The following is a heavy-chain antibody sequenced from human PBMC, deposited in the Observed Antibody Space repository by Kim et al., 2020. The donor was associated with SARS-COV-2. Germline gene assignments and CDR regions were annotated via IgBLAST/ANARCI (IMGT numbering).Heavy chain of an antibody. CDR3: AKWGSYYDYYGMDV. D-gene: IGHD1-26*01. Sequence: ADSVKGRFTISRDNAKNSLYLQMNSLGAEDTDLYYCAKWGSYYDYYGMDVWGQGTTVTVSS. V-gene: IGHV3-9*01. J-gene: IGHJ6*02.